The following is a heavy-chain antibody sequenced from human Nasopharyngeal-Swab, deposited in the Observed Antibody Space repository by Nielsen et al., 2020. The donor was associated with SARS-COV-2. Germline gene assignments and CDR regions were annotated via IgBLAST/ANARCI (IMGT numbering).Heavy chain of an antibody. V-gene: IGHV1-69*13. D-gene: IGHD1-26*01. CDR3: ATYSGSYSGVDYYYGMDV. Sequence: SVKVSCKASGGTFSSYAISWVRQAPGQGLEWMGGIIPIFGTANYAQKFQGRVTITADESTSTAYMELSSLRSEDTAVYYCATYSGSYSGVDYYYGMDVWGQGTTDTVSS. CDR2: IIPIFGTA. J-gene: IGHJ6*02. CDR1: GGTFSSYA.